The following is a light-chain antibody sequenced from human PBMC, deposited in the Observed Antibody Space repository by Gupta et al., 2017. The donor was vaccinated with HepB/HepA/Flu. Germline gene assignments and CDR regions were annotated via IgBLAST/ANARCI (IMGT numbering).Light chain of an antibody. CDR1: QSVSSTY. CDR2: AAS. J-gene: IGKJ1*01. Sequence: EIVLTQSPGTLSLSPGERVTLSCRASQSVSSTYLAWYQQKPGQAPRLLIHAASIRATGIPDRFSGSGSGTDFTLTIIRLEPEDFGMYYCQQDGSSPRTFGQGTKVEIK. CDR3: QQDGSSPRT. V-gene: IGKV3-20*01.